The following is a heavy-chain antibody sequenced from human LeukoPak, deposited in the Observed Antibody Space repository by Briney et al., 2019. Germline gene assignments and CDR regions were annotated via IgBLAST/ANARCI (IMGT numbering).Heavy chain of an antibody. D-gene: IGHD2-15*01. CDR1: GYTFISYY. CDR2: INPTGGSI. CDR3: ARDRGYCSGGSCYTDY. V-gene: IGHV1-46*01. J-gene: IGHJ4*02. Sequence: GASVKVSCKASGYTFISYYIHWVGQAPGQGLEWMGIINPTGGSISYAQNFQGRVTMTRDTSTSTVYMELRSLRSEDTAVYYCARDRGYCSGGSCYTDYWGQGALVTVSS.